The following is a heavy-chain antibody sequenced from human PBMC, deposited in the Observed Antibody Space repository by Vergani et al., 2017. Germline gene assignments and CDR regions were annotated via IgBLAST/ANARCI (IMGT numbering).Heavy chain of an antibody. J-gene: IGHJ3*02. D-gene: IGHD3-22*01. CDR3: ASALPLYDSSGYWSDDAFDI. V-gene: IGHV4-61*02. CDR1: GGSISSGSYY. CDR2: IYTSGST. Sequence: QVQLQESGPGLVKPSQTLSLTCTVSGGSISSGSYYWSWIRQPAGKGLEWIGRIYTSGSTNYNPSLKSRVTISVDTSKNQFSLKLSSVTAADTAVYYCASALPLYDSSGYWSDDAFDIWGQGTMVTVSS.